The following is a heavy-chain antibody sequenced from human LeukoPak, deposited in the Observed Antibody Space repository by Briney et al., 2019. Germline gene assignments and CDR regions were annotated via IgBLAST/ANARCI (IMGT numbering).Heavy chain of an antibody. D-gene: IGHD5-12*01. V-gene: IGHV3-7*03. CDR3: AKGGATKFYFDY. J-gene: IGHJ4*02. CDR1: GFTFSSYW. CDR2: IKQDGSEK. Sequence: PGGSLRLSCAASGFTFSSYWMHWVRQAPGKGLVWVANIKQDGSEKYYVDSVKGRFTISRDNAKNSLYLQMNSLRAEDTAIFYCAKGGATKFYFDYWGQGTLVIVSS.